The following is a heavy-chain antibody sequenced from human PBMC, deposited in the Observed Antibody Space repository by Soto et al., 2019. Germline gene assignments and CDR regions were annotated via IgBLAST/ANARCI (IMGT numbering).Heavy chain of an antibody. D-gene: IGHD2-15*01. Sequence: QVQLVESGGGVVQPGRSLRLSCAASGFTFSSYAMHWVRQAPGKGPEWVAGMSYDGSNKYYADSVKGRFTISRDNSKNTLYLQMNSLRAEDTAVYYCARERSGGVVVVAAYFDYWGQGTLVTVSS. CDR3: ARERSGGVVVVAAYFDY. CDR1: GFTFSSYA. CDR2: MSYDGSNK. J-gene: IGHJ4*02. V-gene: IGHV3-30-3*01.